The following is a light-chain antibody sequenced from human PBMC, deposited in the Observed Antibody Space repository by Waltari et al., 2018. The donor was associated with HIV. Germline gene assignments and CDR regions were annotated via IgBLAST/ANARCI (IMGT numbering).Light chain of an antibody. J-gene: IGLJ2*01. CDR2: EVT. V-gene: IGLV2-8*01. Sequence: QSALTQPHSASGSPAHSVTISCTGTSSAVGAYNYVSWYQQHQGKAPKLIIYEVTKRPSGVPDRFSASKSGNTASLTVSGLQTDDEADYYCSSYAGSNTLIFGGGTNLIVL. CDR1: SSAVGAYNY. CDR3: SSYAGSNTLI.